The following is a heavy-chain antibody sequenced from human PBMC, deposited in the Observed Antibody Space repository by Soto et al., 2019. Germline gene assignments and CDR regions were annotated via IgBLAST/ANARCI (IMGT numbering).Heavy chain of an antibody. V-gene: IGHV4-30-4*01. CDR1: GGSVTSDEDY. CDR3: ATESGSTYGYFDH. CDR2: ISNSGST. J-gene: IGHJ4*02. D-gene: IGHD5-18*01. Sequence: SETLSLTCTVSGGSVTSDEDYWTWIRQSPGKGLEWIGYISNSGSTGYNPSLKTRLSMSVDRSKNQFTLRPTSVTAADTAVYFCATESGSTYGYFDHWGQGTQVTVSS.